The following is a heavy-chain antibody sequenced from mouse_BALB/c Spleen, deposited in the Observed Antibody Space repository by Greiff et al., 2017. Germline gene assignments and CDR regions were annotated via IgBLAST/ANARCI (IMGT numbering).Heavy chain of an antibody. D-gene: IGHD2-2*01. J-gene: IGHJ3*01. V-gene: IGHV5-4*02. CDR3: ARGLRRSSSWFAY. CDR2: ISDGGSYT. CDR1: GFTFSDYY. Sequence: DVQLVESGGGLVKPGGSLKLSCAASGFTFSDYYMYWVRQTPEKRLEWVATISDGGSYTYYPDSVKGRFTISRDNAKNNLYLQMSSLKSEDTAMYYCARGLRRSSSWFAYWGQGTLVTVSA.